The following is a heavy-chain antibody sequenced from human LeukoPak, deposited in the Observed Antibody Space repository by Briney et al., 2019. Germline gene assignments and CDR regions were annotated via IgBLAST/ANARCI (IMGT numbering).Heavy chain of an antibody. D-gene: IGHD2-2*01. Sequence: SETLSLTCAVYGGSFSGYYWSWIRQPPGKGLEWIGEINHSGSTNYNPSLKSRVTISVDNSKNQFSLKLSSVTAADTAVYYCARGPVIPAAIGCWFDPWGQGTLVTVSS. CDR2: INHSGST. CDR1: GGSFSGYY. J-gene: IGHJ5*02. V-gene: IGHV4-34*01. CDR3: ARGPVIPAAIGCWFDP.